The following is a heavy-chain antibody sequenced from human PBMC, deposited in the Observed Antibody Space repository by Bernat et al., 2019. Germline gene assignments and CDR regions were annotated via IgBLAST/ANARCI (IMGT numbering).Heavy chain of an antibody. V-gene: IGHV1-69*06. CDR1: GDTFSSYA. Sequence: QVQLVQSGAEVKKPGSSVKVSCKASGDTFSSYAISWVRQAPGQGLEWMGGIIPIFGTANYAQKFQGRVTITADKSTSTAYMELSSLRSEDTAVYYCASVIAARLGYYYYYMDVWGKGTTVTVSS. J-gene: IGHJ6*03. D-gene: IGHD6-6*01. CDR2: IIPIFGTA. CDR3: ASVIAARLGYYYYYMDV.